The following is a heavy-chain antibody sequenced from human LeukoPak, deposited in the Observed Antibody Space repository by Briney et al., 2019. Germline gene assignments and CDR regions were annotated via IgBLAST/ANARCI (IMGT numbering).Heavy chain of an antibody. D-gene: IGHD2-15*01. CDR2: INTHNGVT. CDR1: GYTFTAYG. CDR3: ARDLVVAATDPEKNEAGY. V-gene: IGHV1-18*01. J-gene: IGHJ4*02. Sequence: ASVKVSCKASGYTFTAYGIIWARQAPGQGLEWMGWINTHNGVTNYARNLQGRVTMTTDTSTSTAYMELRSLRSDDTAVYYCARDLVVAATDPEKNEAGYWGQGTLVTVSS.